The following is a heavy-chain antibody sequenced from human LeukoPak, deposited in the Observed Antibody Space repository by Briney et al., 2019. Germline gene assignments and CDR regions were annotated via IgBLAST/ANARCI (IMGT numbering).Heavy chain of an antibody. D-gene: IGHD2-2*01. Sequence: ASVKVSCKASGGTFSSYAISWVRQAPGQGLEWMGGIIPIFGTANYAQKFQGRVTITTDESTSTAYMELSSLRSEDTAVYYCARLGGYCSSTSCTNSDYWGQGTLVTVSS. CDR2: IIPIFGTA. CDR3: ARLGGYCSSTSCTNSDY. J-gene: IGHJ4*02. CDR1: GGTFSSYA. V-gene: IGHV1-69*05.